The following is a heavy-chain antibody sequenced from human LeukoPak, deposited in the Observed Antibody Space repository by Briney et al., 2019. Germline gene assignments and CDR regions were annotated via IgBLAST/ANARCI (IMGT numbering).Heavy chain of an antibody. CDR2: INPSGGST. Sequence: GASVKVSCKASGYTFTSYYMHWVRQAPGQGLEWMGIINPSGGSTSYAQKFQGRVTMTRDTSTSTVYMELSSLRSEDTAVYYCAREAHCSGGSCYYADYWGQGNLVTVSS. J-gene: IGHJ4*02. CDR3: AREAHCSGGSCYYADY. CDR1: GYTFTSYY. V-gene: IGHV1-46*01. D-gene: IGHD2-15*01.